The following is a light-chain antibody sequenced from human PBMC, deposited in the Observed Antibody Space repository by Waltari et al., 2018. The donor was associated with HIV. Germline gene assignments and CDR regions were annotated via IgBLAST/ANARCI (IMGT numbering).Light chain of an antibody. CDR3: SSYTSSSIWV. J-gene: IGLJ3*02. CDR1: SSDVGGYNY. V-gene: IGLV2-14*01. Sequence: QSALTQPASVSGSPGQSIPISCTGTSSDVGGYNYVSWYQQHPGKAPKLMIYEVSNRPSGVSNRFSGSKSGNTASLTISGLQAEDEADYYCSSYTSSSIWVFGGGTKLTVL. CDR2: EVS.